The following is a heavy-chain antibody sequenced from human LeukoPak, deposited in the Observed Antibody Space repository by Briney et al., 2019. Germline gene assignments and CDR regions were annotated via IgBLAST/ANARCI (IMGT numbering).Heavy chain of an antibody. CDR3: ATDIGGSYYYFDY. CDR1: GYTFTGYY. Sequence: ASVKVSCKASGYTFTGYYMHWVRQAPGQGLEWMGWINPNSGGTNYAQKFQGRVTMTRDTSISTAYMELSSLRSEDTAVYYCATDIGGSYYYFDYWGQGTLVTVSS. D-gene: IGHD1-26*01. V-gene: IGHV1-2*02. J-gene: IGHJ4*02. CDR2: INPNSGGT.